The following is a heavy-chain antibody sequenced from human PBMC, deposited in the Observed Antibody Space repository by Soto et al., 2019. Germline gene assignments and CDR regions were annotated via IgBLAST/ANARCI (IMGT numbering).Heavy chain of an antibody. J-gene: IGHJ4*01. CDR3: ARGPVGDGYVFDY. D-gene: IGHD3-16*01. V-gene: IGHV1-46*04. CDR1: GYIFSSHY. Sequence: ASVKVSCKASGYIFSSHYMHWVRQAPGQGLEWMGLINPSGTSTIYAQKLQGRITMTRDPSTSTDYMELSSLRSEDTAVYYCARGPVGDGYVFDYWGQ. CDR2: INPSGTST.